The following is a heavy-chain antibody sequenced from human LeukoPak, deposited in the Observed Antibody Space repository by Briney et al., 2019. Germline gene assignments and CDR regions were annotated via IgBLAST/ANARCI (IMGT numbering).Heavy chain of an antibody. Sequence: RSGGSLRLSCAASGFTFSSYSMNWVRQAPGKGLEWVSAISGSGGSTYYADSVKGRFTISRDNSKNTLYLQMNSLRAEDTAVYYCAKGPQVAEFDYWGQGTLGPVSS. CDR3: AKGPQVAEFDY. V-gene: IGHV3-23*01. CDR1: GFTFSSYS. D-gene: IGHD2-15*01. J-gene: IGHJ4*02. CDR2: ISGSGGST.